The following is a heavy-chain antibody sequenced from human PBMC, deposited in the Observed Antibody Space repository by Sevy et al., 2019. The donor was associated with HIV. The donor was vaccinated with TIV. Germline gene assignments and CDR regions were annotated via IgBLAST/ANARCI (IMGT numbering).Heavy chain of an antibody. CDR1: GYTFTDYF. CDR3: ASLAGYYYDSSRYYNTDAFDI. D-gene: IGHD3-22*01. V-gene: IGHV1-2*02. CDR2: INPNSGGT. J-gene: IGHJ3*02. Sequence: ASVKVSCKASGYTFTDYFMHWVRQAPGQGLEWMGWINPNSGGTNYAQRFRGRVTMTRDTSISTAYMELSRLRSDDTAVYYCASLAGYYYDSSRYYNTDAFDIWGQGTMVTVSS.